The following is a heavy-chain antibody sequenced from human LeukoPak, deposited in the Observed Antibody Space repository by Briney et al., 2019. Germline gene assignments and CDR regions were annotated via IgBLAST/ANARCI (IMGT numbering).Heavy chain of an antibody. CDR1: GGTLSSYA. CDR2: IIPMFGTT. Sequence: GASVKVSCKASGGTLSSYAINWVRQAPGQGLEWMGEIIPMFGTTNYAQKFQGRVRITADGSTSTAYMELSSLRSEDTAVYYCARVSYDSSGSAGGYFDYWGQGTLVTVSS. J-gene: IGHJ4*02. V-gene: IGHV1-69*13. CDR3: ARVSYDSSGSAGGYFDY. D-gene: IGHD3-22*01.